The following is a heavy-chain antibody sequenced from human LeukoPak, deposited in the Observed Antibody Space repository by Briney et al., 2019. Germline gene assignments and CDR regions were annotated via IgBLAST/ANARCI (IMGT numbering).Heavy chain of an antibody. V-gene: IGHV4-34*01. CDR3: ARRGLRSPRSNWFDP. CDR2: INHSGST. D-gene: IGHD5-12*01. CDR1: GGSFSGYY. J-gene: IGHJ5*02. Sequence: SETLSLTCAVYGGSFSGYYWSWIRQPPGKGLEWIGEINHSGSTNYNPSPKSRVTISVDTSKNQFSLKLSSVTAADTAVYYCARRGLRSPRSNWFDPWGQGTLVTVSS.